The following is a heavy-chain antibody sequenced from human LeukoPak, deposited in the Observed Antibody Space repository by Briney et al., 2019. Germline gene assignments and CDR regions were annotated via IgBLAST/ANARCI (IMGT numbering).Heavy chain of an antibody. D-gene: IGHD6-13*01. CDR3: AREGAAAGSYFDY. CDR1: GGSISSSNW. CDR2: IYHSGST. J-gene: IGHJ4*02. Sequence: PSETLPLTCAVSGGSISSSNWWSWVRQPPGEGLEWIGEIYHSGSTNYNPSLKSRVTISVDKSKNQFSLKLSSVTAADTAVYYCAREGAAAGSYFDYWGQGTLVTVSS. V-gene: IGHV4-4*02.